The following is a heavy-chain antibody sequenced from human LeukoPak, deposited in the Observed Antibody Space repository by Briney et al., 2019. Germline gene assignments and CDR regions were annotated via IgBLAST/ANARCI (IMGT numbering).Heavy chain of an antibody. V-gene: IGHV3-48*04. CDR2: ISSGSSTI. D-gene: IGHD3-10*02. CDR1: GFTFSSYS. J-gene: IGHJ6*04. CDR3: AELGITMIGGV. Sequence: GGPLRLSCAASGFTFSSYSMNWVRQAPGKGLEWVSYISSGSSTIYYADSVKGRFTISRDNAKNSLYLQMNSLRAEDTAVYYCAELGITMIGGVWGKGTTVTISS.